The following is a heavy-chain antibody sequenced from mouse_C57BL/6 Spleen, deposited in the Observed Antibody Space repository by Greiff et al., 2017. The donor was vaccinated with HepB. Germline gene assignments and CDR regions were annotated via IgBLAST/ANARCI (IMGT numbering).Heavy chain of an antibody. V-gene: IGHV1-52*01. Sequence: QVQLQQPGAELVRPGSSVKLSCKASGYTFTSYWMHWVKQRPIQGLEWIGNIDPSDSETYYNQKFKDKATLTVDKSSSTAYMQLSSLTSEDSAVYYCARGDYSNYGFAYWGQGTLVTVSA. J-gene: IGHJ3*01. CDR3: ARGDYSNYGFAY. D-gene: IGHD2-5*01. CDR1: GYTFTSYW. CDR2: IDPSDSET.